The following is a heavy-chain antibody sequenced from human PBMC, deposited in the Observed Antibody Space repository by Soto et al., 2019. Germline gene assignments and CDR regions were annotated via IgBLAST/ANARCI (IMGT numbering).Heavy chain of an antibody. CDR2: IRSKANSYAT. V-gene: IGHV3-73*01. CDR3: TRPLTTATTYYYYYMDV. Sequence: EVQLVESGGGLVQPGGSLKLSCAASGFTFSGSAMHWVRQASGKGLEWVGRIRSKANSYATAYAASVKGRFTISRDDSKNTAYLQINSLKTEDTAVYYCTRPLTTATTYYYYYMDVWGKGTTVTVSS. CDR1: GFTFSGSA. D-gene: IGHD4-17*01. J-gene: IGHJ6*03.